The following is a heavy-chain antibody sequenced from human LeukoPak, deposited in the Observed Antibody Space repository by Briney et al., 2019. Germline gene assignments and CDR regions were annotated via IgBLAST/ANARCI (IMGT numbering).Heavy chain of an antibody. Sequence: GGSLRLSCAASGFTLSPYWMHWVRQAPGKGLLWVSRINSDGSTTDYADSVQGRFTLSRDNAKNTLYLQMNSLRAEDTAVYYCARGRKAGVDNYYYMDVWGKGTTVTVSS. CDR1: GFTLSPYW. CDR2: INSDGSTT. J-gene: IGHJ6*03. V-gene: IGHV3-74*01. D-gene: IGHD3-10*01. CDR3: ARGRKAGVDNYYYMDV.